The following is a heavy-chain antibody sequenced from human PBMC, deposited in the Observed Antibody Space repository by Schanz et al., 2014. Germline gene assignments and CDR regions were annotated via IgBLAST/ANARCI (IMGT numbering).Heavy chain of an antibody. Sequence: QLQLVQSGAEVKKPGSSVKVSCKLSGGTFSSYTISWMRQAPGQGLEWMGRIIPILGIANYAQKFQGRVTITADKATFTAYMDVSSLRSEDTAVYYCARDGGEVVRGVIEGVNHYYYGMDVWGQGTMVTVSS. CDR2: IIPILGIA. CDR3: ARDGGEVVRGVIEGVNHYYYGMDV. V-gene: IGHV1-69*08. CDR1: GGTFSSYT. J-gene: IGHJ6*02. D-gene: IGHD3-10*01.